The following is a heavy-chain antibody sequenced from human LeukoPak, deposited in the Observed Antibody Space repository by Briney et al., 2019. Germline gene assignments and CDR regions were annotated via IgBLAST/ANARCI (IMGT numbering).Heavy chain of an antibody. D-gene: IGHD3-22*01. Sequence: PGGSLRLSCAASGFTFSSYSMNWVRQAPGKGLEWVSYISSSSSTIYYADSVKGRFTISRDNAKNSLYLQMNSLRAEDTAVYYCARDGGDSSGYYFTENFDYWGQGTLVPVSS. J-gene: IGHJ4*02. CDR3: ARDGGDSSGYYFTENFDY. V-gene: IGHV3-48*01. CDR1: GFTFSSYS. CDR2: ISSSSSTI.